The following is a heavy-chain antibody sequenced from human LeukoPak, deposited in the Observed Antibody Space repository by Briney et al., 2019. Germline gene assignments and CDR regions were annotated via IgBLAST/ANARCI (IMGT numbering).Heavy chain of an antibody. Sequence: PSETLSLTRSVSGDSINSYYWSWIRQPPGKGLEWIGYIYYSGSTNYNPSLKSRLTISVDTSKNQFSLKLTSVTTADTAVYYCARLTKRNDAFTIWGQGTMVTVSS. V-gene: IGHV4-59*01. CDR3: ARLTKRNDAFTI. D-gene: IGHD1-14*01. CDR1: GDSINSYY. CDR2: IYYSGST. J-gene: IGHJ3*02.